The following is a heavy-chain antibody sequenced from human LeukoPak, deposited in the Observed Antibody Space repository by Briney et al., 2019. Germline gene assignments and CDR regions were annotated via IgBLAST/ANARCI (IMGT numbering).Heavy chain of an antibody. Sequence: SGGSLRLSCAASGFTFSNAWMSWVRQAPGKGLEWVGRIKSKTDGGTTDYAAPVKGRFTISRDDSKNTLYLQMNSLKTEDTAVYYCTTDLIVGATNDYWGQGTLVTVSS. D-gene: IGHD1-26*01. CDR2: IKSKTDGGTT. V-gene: IGHV3-15*01. CDR1: GFTFSNAW. J-gene: IGHJ4*02. CDR3: TTDLIVGATNDY.